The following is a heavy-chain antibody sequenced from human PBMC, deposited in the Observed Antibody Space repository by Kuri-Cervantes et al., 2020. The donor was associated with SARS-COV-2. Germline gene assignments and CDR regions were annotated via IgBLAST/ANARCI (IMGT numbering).Heavy chain of an antibody. Sequence: GGSLRPSWPASGFTFSSYAMHWVRQAPGKGLEYVSAISSNGGSTYYANSVKGRCTISRDNSKNTLYLQMGSLRAEDMAVYYCAIPMIVVVIVGGSGKPNWFDPWGQGTLVTVSS. D-gene: IGHD3-22*01. V-gene: IGHV3-64*01. CDR1: GFTFSSYA. CDR3: AIPMIVVVIVGGSGKPNWFDP. CDR2: ISSNGGST. J-gene: IGHJ5*02.